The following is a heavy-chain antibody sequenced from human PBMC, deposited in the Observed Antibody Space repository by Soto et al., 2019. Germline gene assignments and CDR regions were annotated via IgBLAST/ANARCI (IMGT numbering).Heavy chain of an antibody. V-gene: IGHV4-30-4*01. J-gene: IGHJ4*02. Sequence: SETLSLTCTVSGGSISSGDYYWSWIRQPPGKGLEWIGYIYYSGSTYYNPSLKSRVTISVDTSKNQFSLKLSSVTAADTAVYYCAKGHPSHYDFWSGTFDYWGQGTLVTVSS. CDR1: GGSISSGDYY. D-gene: IGHD3-3*01. CDR2: IYYSGST. CDR3: AKGHPSHYDFWSGTFDY.